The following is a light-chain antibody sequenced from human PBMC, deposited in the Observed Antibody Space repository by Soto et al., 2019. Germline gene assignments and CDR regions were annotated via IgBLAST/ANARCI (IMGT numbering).Light chain of an antibody. J-gene: IGKJ2*01. CDR1: QSVSSDY. CDR2: GAS. V-gene: IGKV3-20*01. Sequence: EIVLTQSPGTLSFSPGERATLSCRASQSVSSDYLAWYQQKPGQAPRLLIYGASSRATGIPDRFSGSGSGTDFTLTVSRLEPEDFAVCYCQQYGSSPPTFGQGTKVEIK. CDR3: QQYGSSPPT.